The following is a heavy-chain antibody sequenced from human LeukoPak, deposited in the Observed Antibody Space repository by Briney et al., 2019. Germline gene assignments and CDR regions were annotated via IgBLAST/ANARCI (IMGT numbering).Heavy chain of an antibody. D-gene: IGHD1-26*01. V-gene: IGHV1-18*01. CDR2: ISAYNGNT. Sequence: ASVKVSCKASGYTFTSYGISWVRQAPGQGLEWMGWISAYNGNTNYAQKLQGRVTMTTDTSTSAAYMELNSLRSEDTAVYYCARESPRSGSYYNYYYNGMDVWGQGTTVTVSS. CDR3: ARESPRSGSYYNYYYNGMDV. CDR1: GYTFTSYG. J-gene: IGHJ6*02.